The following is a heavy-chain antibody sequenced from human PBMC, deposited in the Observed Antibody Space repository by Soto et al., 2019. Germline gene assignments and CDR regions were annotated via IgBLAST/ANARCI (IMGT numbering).Heavy chain of an antibody. CDR2: IYTTDGDT. CDR3: ARGRDRGSSESSFHN. CDR1: GYTFSNYY. V-gene: IGHV1-2*02. D-gene: IGHD6-6*01. Sequence: QVQLLQSGAEVKKPGASVKVSCKASGYTFSNYYIYWVRQAPGQGLEWMGWIYTTDGDTNYAQNFQGSVTMTRDTSISTAYMELSRLRSDATAVYYCARGRDRGSSESSFHNWGQGTLVTVSS. J-gene: IGHJ4*02.